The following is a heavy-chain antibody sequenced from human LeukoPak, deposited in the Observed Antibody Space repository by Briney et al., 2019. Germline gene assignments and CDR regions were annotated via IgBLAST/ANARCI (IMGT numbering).Heavy chain of an antibody. Sequence: SETLSLTCTVSGGSISNYYWSWIRQPPGKGLEWIGYIYYSGSTNYNPSLESRVTISVDTSKNQFSLKLSSVTAADTAVYYCARHRPGHSRDFDYWGQGTLVTVSS. J-gene: IGHJ4*02. CDR3: ARHRPGHSRDFDY. D-gene: IGHD5-18*01. CDR2: IYYSGST. CDR1: GGSISNYY. V-gene: IGHV4-59*08.